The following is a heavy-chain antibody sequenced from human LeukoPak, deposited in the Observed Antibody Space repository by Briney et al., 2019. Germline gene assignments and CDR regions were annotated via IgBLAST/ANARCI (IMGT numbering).Heavy chain of an antibody. CDR2: INHSGST. J-gene: IGHJ6*03. CDR3: ARVKVVSAAAKYYYMDV. D-gene: IGHD2-2*01. V-gene: IGHV4-34*01. CDR1: GGSFSGYY. Sequence: SETLSLTCAVYGGSFSGYYWSWIRQPPGKGLEWIGEINHSGSTNYNPSLKSRVTISVDTSKNQFSLKLSSVTAADTAVYYCARVKVVSAAAKYYYMDVWGKGTTVTLSS.